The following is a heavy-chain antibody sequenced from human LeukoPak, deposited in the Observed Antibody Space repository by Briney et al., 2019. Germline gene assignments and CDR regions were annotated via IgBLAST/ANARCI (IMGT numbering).Heavy chain of an antibody. CDR3: ARDPRLSWYFDL. CDR1: GGSISGYY. CDR2: IYYSGST. J-gene: IGHJ2*01. Sequence: SETLSLTCTVSGGSISGYYWSWIRQPPGKGLEWVGYIYYSGSTNYNPSLKSRVTISVDTSKSQFSLKLTSVTAADTAVYYCARDPRLSWYFDLWGRGTLVTVSS. V-gene: IGHV4-59*01. D-gene: IGHD5-12*01.